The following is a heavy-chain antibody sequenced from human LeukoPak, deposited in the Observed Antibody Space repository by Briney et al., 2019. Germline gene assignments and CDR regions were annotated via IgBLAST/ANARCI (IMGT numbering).Heavy chain of an antibody. D-gene: IGHD2-15*01. CDR1: GDSISSSSYY. J-gene: IGHJ4*02. CDR3: ARQTRLALLPFDY. Sequence: SETLSLTCTVSGDSISSSSYYWGWIRQPPGKGLEWIGSIYYSGSTYYNPSLKSRVTISVDTSKNQFSLKLSSVTAADTAVYYCARQTRLALLPFDYWGQGTLVTVSS. V-gene: IGHV4-39*01. CDR2: IYYSGST.